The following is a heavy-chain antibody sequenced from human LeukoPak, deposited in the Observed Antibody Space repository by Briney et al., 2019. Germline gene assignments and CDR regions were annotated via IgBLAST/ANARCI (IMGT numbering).Heavy chain of an antibody. J-gene: IGHJ6*02. Sequence: SVKVSCKASGYTFTSYDINWVRQAPGQGLEWMGRIIPILGIANYAQKFQGRVTITADKSTSTAHMELSSLRSEDTAVYYCARVHYYDSSGYYREPLYYYYYGMDVWGQGTTVTVSS. CDR3: ARVHYYDSSGYYREPLYYYYYGMDV. D-gene: IGHD3-22*01. V-gene: IGHV1-69*04. CDR2: IIPILGIA. CDR1: GYTFTSYD.